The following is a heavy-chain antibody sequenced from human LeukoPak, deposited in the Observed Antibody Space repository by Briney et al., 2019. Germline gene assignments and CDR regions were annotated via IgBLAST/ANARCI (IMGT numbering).Heavy chain of an antibody. V-gene: IGHV1-8*01. J-gene: IGHJ3*02. D-gene: IGHD6-19*01. CDR1: GYTFTSYD. CDR2: MNPNSGNT. Sequence: ASVKVSCKASGYTFTSYDINWVRQATGQGLEWMGWMNPNSGNTGYAQKFQGRVTMTRTTSISTAYMELSSLRSEDTAVYYCARSLAVAGTLGLDAFDIWGQGTMVTVSS. CDR3: ARSLAVAGTLGLDAFDI.